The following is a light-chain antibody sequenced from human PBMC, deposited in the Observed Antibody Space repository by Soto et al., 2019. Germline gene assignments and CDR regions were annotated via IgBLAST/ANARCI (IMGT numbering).Light chain of an antibody. CDR2: GAS. V-gene: IGKV3-15*01. CDR1: QSVSNN. Sequence: EIVMTQSPATLSVSPGERATLSCRASQSVSNNLAWYQQKPGQAPRLLIYGASTRATGIPARFSGSGSGTKFTLTISSLQSEDFAVYYCQQYNNWPRTFGQGTKV. CDR3: QQYNNWPRT. J-gene: IGKJ1*01.